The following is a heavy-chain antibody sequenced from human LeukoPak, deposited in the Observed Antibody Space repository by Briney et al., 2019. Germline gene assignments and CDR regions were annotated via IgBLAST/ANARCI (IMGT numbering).Heavy chain of an antibody. J-gene: IGHJ4*02. D-gene: IGHD1-1*01. V-gene: IGHV4-59*08. Sequence: PSETLSLTCTVSGGSIGSYYWSWIRQPPGKGLEWIGYIYYSENTNYNPSLKSRVTMSVDTSNNQFSLGLSSVTAADTAVYYCARQAWKKFDYWGQGTLVTVSS. CDR1: GGSIGSYY. CDR2: IYYSENT. CDR3: ARQAWKKFDY.